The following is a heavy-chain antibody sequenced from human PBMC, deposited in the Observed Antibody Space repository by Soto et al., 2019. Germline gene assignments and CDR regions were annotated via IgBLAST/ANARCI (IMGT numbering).Heavy chain of an antibody. J-gene: IGHJ1*01. CDR2: IIPILGIA. CDR1: GGTFSSYT. D-gene: IGHD3-10*01. V-gene: IGHV1-69*02. CDR3: ALYYYGSGSYSTRGYFQH. Sequence: SVKVSCKASGGTFSSYTISWVRQAPGQGLEWMGRIIPILGIANYAQKFQGRVTITADKSTSTAYMELSSLRSEDTAVYYCALYYYGSGSYSTRGYFQHWGQGTLVTVSS.